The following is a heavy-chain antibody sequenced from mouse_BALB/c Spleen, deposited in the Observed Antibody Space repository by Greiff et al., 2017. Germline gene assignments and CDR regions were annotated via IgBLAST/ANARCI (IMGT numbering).Heavy chain of an antibody. J-gene: IGHJ4*01. CDR3: ARSGGFYAMDY. CDR2: INPSNGRT. Sequence: VQLQQHGAELVKPGASVKLSCKASGYTFTSYWMHWVKQRPGQGLEWIGEINPSNGRTNYNEKFKSKATLTVDKSSSTAYMQLSSLTSEDSAVYYCARSGGFYAMDYWGQGTSVTVSS. V-gene: IGHV1S81*02. CDR1: GYTFTSYW.